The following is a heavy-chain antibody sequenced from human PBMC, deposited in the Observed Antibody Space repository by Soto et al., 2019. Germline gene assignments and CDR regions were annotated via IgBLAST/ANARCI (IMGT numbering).Heavy chain of an antibody. V-gene: IGHV3-30*18. CDR2: ISYDGSNK. CDR3: AKDQSKQLGTGLFDY. D-gene: IGHD6-13*01. J-gene: IGHJ4*02. Sequence: QVQLVESGGGVVQPGRSLRLSCAASGFTFSSYGMHWVRRAPGKGLEWVAVISYDGSNKYYADSVKGRFTISRDNSKNTLYLQMNSLRAEDTAVYYCAKDQSKQLGTGLFDYWGQGTLVTVSS. CDR1: GFTFSSYG.